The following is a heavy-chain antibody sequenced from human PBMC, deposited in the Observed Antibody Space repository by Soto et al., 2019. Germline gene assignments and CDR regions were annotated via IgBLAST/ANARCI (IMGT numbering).Heavy chain of an antibody. V-gene: IGHV4-59*02. J-gene: IGHJ4*02. CDR2: VYYSGST. Sequence: SETLSLTCTVSGGSVSSYSWTWVRQPPGQGLEWIGYVYYSGSTHYNPSLKSRVTTSLDTSKNQFSLKLTSVTAADTAMYFCASSPPAMVAPNIWGQGTLVTVSS. D-gene: IGHD5-18*01. CDR3: ASSPPAMVAPNI. CDR1: GGSVSSYS.